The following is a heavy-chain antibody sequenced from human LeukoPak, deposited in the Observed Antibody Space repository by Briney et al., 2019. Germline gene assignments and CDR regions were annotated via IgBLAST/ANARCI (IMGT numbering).Heavy chain of an antibody. J-gene: IGHJ5*02. CDR3: ARDIDREFNWFDP. Sequence: ASVKVSCKASGYTFTSYDINWVRQATGQGLEWMGWMNPNSGNTGYAQKFQGRVTISRDTSASTVYMELSSLRSEDTAVYYCARDIDREFNWFDPWGQGTLVTVSS. D-gene: IGHD1-14*01. CDR1: GYTFTSYD. CDR2: MNPNSGNT. V-gene: IGHV1-8*01.